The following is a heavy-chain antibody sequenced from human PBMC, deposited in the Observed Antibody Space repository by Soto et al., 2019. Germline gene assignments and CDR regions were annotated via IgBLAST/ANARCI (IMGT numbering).Heavy chain of an antibody. D-gene: IGHD3-22*01. V-gene: IGHV3-23*01. CDR2: ISGSGGST. CDR3: AKPPDEYDSSGYYQYYFDF. Sequence: EVQLLESGGGLVQPGGSLRLSCAASGFTFSSYAMSWVRQAPGKGLEWVSAISGSGGSTYYADSVKGRFTSSRDNSKNTRYLRMNSLRAEDTAVYYCAKPPDEYDSSGYYQYYFDFWGQGGLV. J-gene: IGHJ4*02. CDR1: GFTFSSYA.